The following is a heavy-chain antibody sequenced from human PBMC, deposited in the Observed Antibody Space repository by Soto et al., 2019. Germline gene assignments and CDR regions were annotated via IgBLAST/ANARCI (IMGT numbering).Heavy chain of an antibody. Sequence: ETLSLTCTVSGGSISSYYWSWIRQPPGKGLEWIGYIYYSGSTNYNPSLKSRVTISVDTSKNQFSLKLSSVTAADTAVYYCARGAVVVTAIPIFDYWGQGTLVTAPQ. CDR2: IYYSGST. V-gene: IGHV4-59*01. J-gene: IGHJ4*02. CDR1: GGSISSYY. CDR3: ARGAVVVTAIPIFDY. D-gene: IGHD2-21*02.